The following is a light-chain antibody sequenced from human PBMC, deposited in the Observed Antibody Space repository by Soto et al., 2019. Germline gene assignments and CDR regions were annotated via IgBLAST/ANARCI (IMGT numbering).Light chain of an antibody. CDR2: DDS. CDR1: NLGSKS. J-gene: IGLJ1*01. V-gene: IGLV3-21*02. CDR3: QMWDSSSDHYV. Sequence: SSELTQPPSVSVAPGQTARITCGGNNLGSKSVHWHQQKPGQAPVLVVYDDSDRPSGIPERFSGSNSGNTATLTISRVEVGDEADYYCQMWDSSSDHYVFGTGTKVTVL.